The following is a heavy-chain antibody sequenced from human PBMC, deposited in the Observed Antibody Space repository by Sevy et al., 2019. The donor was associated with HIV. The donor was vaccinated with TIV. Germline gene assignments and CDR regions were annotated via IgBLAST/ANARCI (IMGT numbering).Heavy chain of an antibody. D-gene: IGHD2-15*01. J-gene: IGHJ4*02. CDR2: ISSGSGTV. CDR1: GFNFRNYS. Sequence: VGSLRLSCAASGFNFRNYSMTWVRQAPGKGLDWVSYISSGSGTVHYADSVKNRFTISRDNAKNSLFLQMNSRRDEDTAIYYCASPYCSGDDCYSELDYWGQGILVTVSS. CDR3: ASPYCSGDDCYSELDY. V-gene: IGHV3-48*02.